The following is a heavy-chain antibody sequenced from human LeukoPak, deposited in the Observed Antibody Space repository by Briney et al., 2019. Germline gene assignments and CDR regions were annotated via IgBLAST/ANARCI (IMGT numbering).Heavy chain of an antibody. CDR3: ARGRAYYDSTGYGY. D-gene: IGHD3-22*01. V-gene: IGHV4-61*01. J-gene: IGHJ4*02. CDR2: IYYSGNT. Sequence: PSQTLSLTCTVSGGSVSSGNYYWNWIRQPPGQGLEWIGYIYYSGNTNYNPSLNSRVTISVDTSKNQFSLKLSSVTAADTAVYYCARGRAYYDSTGYGYWGQGTLVTVSS. CDR1: GGSVSSGNYY.